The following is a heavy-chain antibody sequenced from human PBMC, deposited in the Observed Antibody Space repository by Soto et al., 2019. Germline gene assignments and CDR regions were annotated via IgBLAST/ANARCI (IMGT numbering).Heavy chain of an antibody. Sequence: QITLKESGPTLVKPTQTLTLTCTFSGFSLSTSGVAVAWIRQPPGKALEWLALIYWDDDKRYSPSLKSRLTATNATSKNQVVLIMTNMDPCYRSTYSCLHNNTAPSNDYWGQGTLVTVSS. CDR2: IYWDDDK. J-gene: IGHJ4*02. V-gene: IGHV2-5*02. CDR3: LHNNTAPSNDY. CDR1: GFSLSTSGVA. D-gene: IGHD2-2*02.